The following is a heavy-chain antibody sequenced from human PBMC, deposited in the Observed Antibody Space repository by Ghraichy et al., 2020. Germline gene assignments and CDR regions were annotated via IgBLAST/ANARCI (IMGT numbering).Heavy chain of an antibody. V-gene: IGHV4-34*01. CDR2: INHSGST. CDR3: ARGGGSVAPTAYCGGDCYSGGMDV. CDR1: GGSFSGYY. J-gene: IGHJ6*02. Sequence: SETLSLTCAVYGGSFSGYYWSWIRQPPGKGLEWIGEINHSGSTNYNPSLKSRVTISVDTSKNQFSLKLSSVTAADTAVYYCARGGGSVAPTAYCGGDCYSGGMDVWGQGTTVTVSS. D-gene: IGHD2-21*02.